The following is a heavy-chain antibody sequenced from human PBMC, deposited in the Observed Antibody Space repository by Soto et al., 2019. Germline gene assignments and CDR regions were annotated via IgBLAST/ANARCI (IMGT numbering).Heavy chain of an antibody. CDR3: ARDNWNSN. J-gene: IGHJ4*02. Sequence: GGFLRLSCAASGLTFSTYWMHWVSQVPGKGLVWVSRINSDGSSTNYADSVKGRFAILRDNAKNTLYLQMNSLRAEDTAVYYCARDNWNSNWGQGTLVTVSS. V-gene: IGHV3-74*01. CDR2: INSDGSST. CDR1: GLTFSTYW. D-gene: IGHD1-20*01.